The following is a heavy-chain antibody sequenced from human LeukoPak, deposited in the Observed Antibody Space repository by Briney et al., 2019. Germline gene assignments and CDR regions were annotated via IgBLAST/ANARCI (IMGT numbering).Heavy chain of an antibody. D-gene: IGHD3-10*01. V-gene: IGHV4-39*01. CDR2: IYYSGST. Sequence: SETLSLTCTVSGGSISSSSYYWGWIRQPPGKGLEWIGSIYYSGSTNYNPSLKSRVTILVDTSKNQFSLKLRSVTAADTAVYYCARQAYYGSWSYSNIDYWGQGTLVTVSS. CDR3: ARQAYYGSWSYSNIDY. CDR1: GGSISSSSYY. J-gene: IGHJ4*02.